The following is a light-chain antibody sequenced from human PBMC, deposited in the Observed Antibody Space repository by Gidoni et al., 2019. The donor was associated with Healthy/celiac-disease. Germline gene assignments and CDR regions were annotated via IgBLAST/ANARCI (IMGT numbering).Light chain of an antibody. CDR2: GAS. CDR3: QQYNNWPPWT. J-gene: IGKJ1*01. V-gene: IGKV3-15*01. CDR1: QRVSSN. Sequence: EIVMTQSPATLSVSPGERATLPCRASQRVSSNLAWYQQKPGQAPRLLIYGASTRATGIPARFSVSGSGTELTLTISSLQSEDFAVYYCQQYNNWPPWTFGQGTKVEIK.